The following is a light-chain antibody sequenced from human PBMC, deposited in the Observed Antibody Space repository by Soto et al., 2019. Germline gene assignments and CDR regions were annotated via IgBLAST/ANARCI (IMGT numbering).Light chain of an antibody. J-gene: IGKJ1*01. Sequence: ETVMTQSPANLSVSPGERAALSCRASQSISSDLAWYQQKPGQAPRLLIYGASSRATGIPDRFSGSGSGTDFTLTISRLEPEDFAVYYCQQYGSSPGTFGQGTKVDIK. CDR1: QSISSD. V-gene: IGKV3-20*01. CDR3: QQYGSSPGT. CDR2: GAS.